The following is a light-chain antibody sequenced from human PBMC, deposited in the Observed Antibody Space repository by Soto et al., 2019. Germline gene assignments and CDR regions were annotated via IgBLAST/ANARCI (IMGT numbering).Light chain of an antibody. CDR2: DVS. CDR3: SSYTSSSTLVV. CDR1: SSDVGGYNY. V-gene: IGLV2-14*01. Sequence: QSALTQPASVSGSPGQSITISCTGTSSDVGGYNYVSWYQQHPGKVPKLMIYDVSHRPSGVSNRFSGSKSDNTASLTISGLQAEDEADYYCSSYTSSSTLVVFGGGTKLTVL. J-gene: IGLJ2*01.